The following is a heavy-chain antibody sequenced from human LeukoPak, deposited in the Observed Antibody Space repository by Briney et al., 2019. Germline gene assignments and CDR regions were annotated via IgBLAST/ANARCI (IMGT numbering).Heavy chain of an antibody. CDR2: IIPIFGTA. Sequence: SVTVSCKASGGTFSSYAISWVRQAPGQGLEWMGGIIPIFGTANYAQKFQGRVTITADESTSTAYMELSSLRSEDTAVYYCAREYYYDSSGYYYSVLGAFDIWGQGTMVTVSS. CDR3: AREYYYDSSGYYYSVLGAFDI. D-gene: IGHD3-22*01. V-gene: IGHV1-69*13. CDR1: GGTFSSYA. J-gene: IGHJ3*02.